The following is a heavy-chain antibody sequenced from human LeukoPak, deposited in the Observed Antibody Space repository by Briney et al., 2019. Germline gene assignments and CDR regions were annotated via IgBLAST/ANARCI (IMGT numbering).Heavy chain of an antibody. CDR2: IKQDGSEK. CDR1: GFTFSSYW. J-gene: IGHJ4*02. V-gene: IGHV3-7*01. CDR3: ARDILAAAGTSPNDY. Sequence: PGGSLRLSCAASGFTFSSYWMSWVRQAPGKGLEWVANIKQDGSEKYYEDSVKGRFTISRDNAKNSLYLQMNSLRAEDTAVYYCARDILAAAGTSPNDYWGQGTLVTVSS. D-gene: IGHD6-13*01.